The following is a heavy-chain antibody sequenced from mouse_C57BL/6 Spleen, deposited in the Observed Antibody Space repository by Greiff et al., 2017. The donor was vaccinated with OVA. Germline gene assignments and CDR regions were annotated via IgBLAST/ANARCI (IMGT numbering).Heavy chain of an antibody. CDR2: IHPNSGST. V-gene: IGHV1-64*01. CDR1: GYTFTSYW. Sequence: QVQLKQPGAELVKPGASVKLSCKASGYTFTSYWMHWVKQRPGQGLEWIGMIHPNSGSTNYNEKFKSKATLTVDKSSSTAYMQLSSLTSEDSAVYYCARWDWLGRGYWGQGTTLTVSS. D-gene: IGHD4-1*01. J-gene: IGHJ2*01. CDR3: ARWDWLGRGY.